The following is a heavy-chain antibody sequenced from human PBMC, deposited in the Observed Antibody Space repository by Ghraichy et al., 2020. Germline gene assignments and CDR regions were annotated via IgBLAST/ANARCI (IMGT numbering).Heavy chain of an antibody. CDR1: GGSISSSSYY. CDR3: ASRVSGYYDILTGYYNWFDP. J-gene: IGHJ5*02. Sequence: SETLSLTCTVSGGSISSSSYYWGWIRQPPGKGLEWIGSIYYSGSTYYNPSLKSRVTISVDTSKNQFSLKLSSVTAADTAVYYCASRVSGYYDILTGYYNWFDPWGQGTLVTVSS. V-gene: IGHV4-39*01. CDR2: IYYSGST. D-gene: IGHD3-9*01.